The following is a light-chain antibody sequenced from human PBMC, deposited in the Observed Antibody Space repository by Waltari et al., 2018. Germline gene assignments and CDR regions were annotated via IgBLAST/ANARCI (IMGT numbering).Light chain of an antibody. Sequence: DLQMTQSPFTLSASVGDTVTITCRASQSIKSWLAWYQQKPGKAPNLLTYKASSLESGVPSRFSGSGSGTEFTLTITSLQPDDFAVYYCQQYQTYWTFGQGTKVEIK. CDR1: QSIKSW. J-gene: IGKJ1*01. V-gene: IGKV1-5*03. CDR2: KAS. CDR3: QQYQTYWT.